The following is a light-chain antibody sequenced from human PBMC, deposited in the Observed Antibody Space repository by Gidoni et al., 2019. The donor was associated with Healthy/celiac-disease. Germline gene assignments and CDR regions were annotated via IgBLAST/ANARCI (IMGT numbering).Light chain of an antibody. CDR1: QSVSSS. Sequence: DIVLTQSPSTLSLSPGERATLYCRASQSVSSSLAWYQQKPGQAPRPLIYDASNRATGIPARFSGSESGTDFTLTLSSLEPEDFAAFYCQQRSNWTPLTFGGGTKVEIK. CDR3: QQRSNWTPLT. V-gene: IGKV3-11*01. CDR2: DAS. J-gene: IGKJ4*01.